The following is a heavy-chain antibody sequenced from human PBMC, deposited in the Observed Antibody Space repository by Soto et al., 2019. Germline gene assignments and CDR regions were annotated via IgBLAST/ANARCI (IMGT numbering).Heavy chain of an antibody. CDR2: ISAYNGNT. CDR3: ARYVSGYDILTGYPYYYGMDV. CDR1: GYTFTSYG. V-gene: IGHV1-18*01. D-gene: IGHD3-9*01. J-gene: IGHJ6*02. Sequence: QVQLVQSGAEVKKPGASVKVSCKASGYTFTSYGISWVRQAPGQGLEWMGWISAYNGNTNYAQKLQGRVTMTTDTSTSTAYMELRSLRSDDKAVYYCARYVSGYDILTGYPYYYGMDVWGQGTTVTVSS.